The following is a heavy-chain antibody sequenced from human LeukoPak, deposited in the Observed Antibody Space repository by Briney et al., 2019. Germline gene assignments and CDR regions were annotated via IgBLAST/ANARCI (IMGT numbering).Heavy chain of an antibody. V-gene: IGHV3-23*01. J-gene: IGHJ4*02. D-gene: IGHD4-17*01. CDR3: ASEPTVTYKESPFDY. CDR1: GFTFSSYA. Sequence: GGSLRLSCAASGFTFSSYAMSWVRQAPGKGLEWVSAISGSGGSTYYADSVKGRFTISRDNSKNPLYLQMNSLRAEDTAVYYCASEPTVTYKESPFDYWGQGTLVTVSS. CDR2: ISGSGGST.